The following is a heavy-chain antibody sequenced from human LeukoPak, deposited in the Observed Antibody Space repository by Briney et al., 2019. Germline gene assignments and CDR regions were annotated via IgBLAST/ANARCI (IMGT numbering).Heavy chain of an antibody. CDR3: ARVLRDYGPYYFDY. V-gene: IGHV6-1*01. Sequence: SQTLSLTCAISGDRVSSNSAAWNWIRQSPSRGLEWLGRTYYRSKWYNDYAVSVKSRITITPDTSKNQFSLQLNSVTPEDTAVYYCARVLRDYGPYYFDYWGQGTLVTVSS. J-gene: IGHJ4*02. CDR2: TYYRSKWYN. CDR1: GDRVSSNSAA. D-gene: IGHD4-17*01.